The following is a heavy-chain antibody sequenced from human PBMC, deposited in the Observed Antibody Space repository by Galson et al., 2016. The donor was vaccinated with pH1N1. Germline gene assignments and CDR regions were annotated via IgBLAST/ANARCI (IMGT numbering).Heavy chain of an antibody. J-gene: IGHJ4*02. D-gene: IGHD3-10*01. CDR2: INPNSGDT. Sequence: SVKVSCKASGYTFTGHYLHWVRQAPGQGLEWMGWINPNSGDTKSAQKFQGRVTMTRDTSISTAYMELSSLRSDDAAVYYCVRVPYGSVPTEWGQGTLVTVS. CDR3: VRVPYGSVPTE. V-gene: IGHV1-2*02. CDR1: GYTFTGHY.